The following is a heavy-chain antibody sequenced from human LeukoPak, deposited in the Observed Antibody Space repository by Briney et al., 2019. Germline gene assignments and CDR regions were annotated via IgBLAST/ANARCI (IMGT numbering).Heavy chain of an antibody. J-gene: IGHJ5*01. Sequence: PSETLSLTCTVSGGSISSYYWSWIRQPPGKGLEWIGYTYYGGRTNYNPSLKSRATMSIDTAKNHFSLNLTSVTAADTAVYYCARSISGTRSKFDCWGQGTLVTVSS. CDR3: ARSISGTRSKFDC. V-gene: IGHV4-59*08. D-gene: IGHD1/OR15-1a*01. CDR1: GGSISSYY. CDR2: TYYGGRT.